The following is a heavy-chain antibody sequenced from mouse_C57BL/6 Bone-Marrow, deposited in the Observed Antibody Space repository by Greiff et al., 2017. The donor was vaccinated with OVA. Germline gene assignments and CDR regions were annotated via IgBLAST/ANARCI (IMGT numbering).Heavy chain of an antibody. D-gene: IGHD3-2*02. J-gene: IGHJ4*01. V-gene: IGHV1-76*01. Sequence: VQLQQSGAELVRPGASVKLSCKASGYTFTDYYINWVKQRPGQGLEWIARIYPGSGNTYYNEKFKGKATLTAEKSSSTAYMQLSSLTSEDSAVYFWARSTAQGGYYAMDYWGQGTSVTVSS. CDR3: ARSTAQGGYYAMDY. CDR2: IYPGSGNT. CDR1: GYTFTDYY.